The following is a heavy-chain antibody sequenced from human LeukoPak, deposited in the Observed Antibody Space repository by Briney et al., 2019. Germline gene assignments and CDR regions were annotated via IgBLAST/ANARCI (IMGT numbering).Heavy chain of an antibody. J-gene: IGHJ6*02. D-gene: IGHD2-21*01. Sequence: ASVKVSCTASGGTFSSYAISWVRQAPGQGLEWMGGIIPIFGTANYAQKFQGRVTITRDTSASTAYMELRSLRSDDTAVYYCARDTGDRDYYYYYGMDVWGQGTTVTVSS. CDR1: GGTFSSYA. CDR3: ARDTGDRDYYYYYGMDV. CDR2: IIPIFGTA. V-gene: IGHV1-69*05.